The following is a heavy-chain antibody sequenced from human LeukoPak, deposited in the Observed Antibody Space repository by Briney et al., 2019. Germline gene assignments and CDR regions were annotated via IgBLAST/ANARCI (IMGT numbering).Heavy chain of an antibody. CDR3: AKSRRDYYYYYYMDV. Sequence: SETLSLTCAVYGGSFSGYYWIWIRQPPGKGLEWIGEINHSGSTNYHPSLKSRVTISVDTYKNQFSLKLSSVTAADTAVYYCAKSRRDYYYYYYMDVWGKGTTVTVSS. CDR1: GGSFSGYY. J-gene: IGHJ6*03. CDR2: INHSGST. V-gene: IGHV4-34*01.